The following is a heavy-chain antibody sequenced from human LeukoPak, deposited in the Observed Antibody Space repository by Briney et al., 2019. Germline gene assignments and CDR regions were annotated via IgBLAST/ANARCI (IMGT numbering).Heavy chain of an antibody. CDR2: INEDGSEK. CDR3: VRDRSRTAVTRFDS. J-gene: IGHJ4*02. V-gene: IGHV3-7*01. Sequence: GGSLRLSCVASRFSLSNFWMIWVRQAPGKGLEWVANINEDGSEKNYVDSVKGRFTISRDNAKNSLYLQMNSLRAEDTAVYYCVRDRSRTAVTRFDSWGQGTLVTVSS. D-gene: IGHD4-17*01. CDR1: RFSLSNFW.